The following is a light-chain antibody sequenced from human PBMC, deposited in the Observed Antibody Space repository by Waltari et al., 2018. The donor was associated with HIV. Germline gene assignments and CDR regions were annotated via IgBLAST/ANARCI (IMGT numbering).Light chain of an antibody. V-gene: IGLV3-21*04. CDR1: EIGSKS. J-gene: IGLJ3*02. CDR3: QVWDSETDHWV. CDR2: YDN. Sequence: YVLTQPPSVSEAPGKTARITCGGNEIGSKSVHWYQQKPGQAPVQVIYYDNDRPSGIPERLSGSNSGNTATLTISRVEAGDEADYFCQVWDSETDHWVFGGGTKLTVL.